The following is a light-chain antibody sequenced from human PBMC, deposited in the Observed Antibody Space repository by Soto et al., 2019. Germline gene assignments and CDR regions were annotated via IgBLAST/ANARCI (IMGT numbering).Light chain of an antibody. V-gene: IGKV4-1*01. CDR2: WAS. Sequence: DIVMTQYPDSLAVSLGERATINCKSSQSVLFSSNNNNYLAWYQQKPGQPPKLLIYWASTRESGVPDRFSGSGSGTNFTLTISSLQAEDVAVYYCQQYYSTPLTFGPGTKVDIK. CDR1: QSVLFSSNNNNY. J-gene: IGKJ3*01. CDR3: QQYYSTPLT.